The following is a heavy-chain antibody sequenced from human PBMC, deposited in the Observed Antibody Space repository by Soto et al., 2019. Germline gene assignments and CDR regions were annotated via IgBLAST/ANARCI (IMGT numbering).Heavy chain of an antibody. V-gene: IGHV1-2*04. D-gene: IGHD6-13*01. CDR2: INPKTGGT. J-gene: IGHJ6*02. Sequence: QVQLVQSGAEVKKPGASVKVSCKASGFSLSDYYMHWVRQAPGQGLEWMGWINPKTGGTKYAQKFQDCVTMTRDTSITTAHREVHRLTSDDTAVYYSAREPMSPQGNHGLDVWGQGTTVTVSS. CDR1: GFSLSDYY. CDR3: AREPMSPQGNHGLDV.